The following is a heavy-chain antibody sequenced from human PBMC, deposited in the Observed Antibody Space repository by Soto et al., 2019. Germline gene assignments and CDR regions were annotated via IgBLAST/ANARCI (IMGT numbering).Heavy chain of an antibody. V-gene: IGHV3-23*01. CDR2: ISVSGGST. CDR1: GFTFRSYG. D-gene: IGHD6-13*01. CDR3: AKGSGSSWFSS. J-gene: IGHJ4*02. Sequence: EVQLLESGGGLVQPAGSLRLSCAASGFTFRSYGMSWVRQAAGKGLEWVSAISVSGGSTYYADSVKGRFTISRDNSKNTLYLQMKSLRAEDTAVYYCAKGSGSSWFSSWGQGTLVTVSS.